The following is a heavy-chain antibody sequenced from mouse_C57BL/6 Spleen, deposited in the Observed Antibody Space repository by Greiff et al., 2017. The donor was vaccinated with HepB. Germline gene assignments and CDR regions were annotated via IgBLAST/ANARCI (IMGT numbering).Heavy chain of an antibody. D-gene: IGHD1-1*01. Sequence: QVQLKQPGAELVKPGASVKLSCKASGYTFTSYWMQWVKQRPGQGLEWIGEIDPSDSYTNYNQKFKGKATLTVDTSSSTAYMQLSSLTSEDSAVYYCARADYYGSSRDFDVWGKGTTVTVSS. CDR1: GYTFTSYW. CDR2: IDPSDSYT. CDR3: ARADYYGSSRDFDV. V-gene: IGHV1-50*01. J-gene: IGHJ1*03.